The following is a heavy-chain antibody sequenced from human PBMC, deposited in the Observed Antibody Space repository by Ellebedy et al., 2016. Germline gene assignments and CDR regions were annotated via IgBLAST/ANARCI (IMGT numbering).Heavy chain of an antibody. CDR1: GGSFSGYY. CDR2: LNHSGST. D-gene: IGHD3-10*01. CDR3: ARGRPLWFGWTNFDY. J-gene: IGHJ4*02. V-gene: IGHV4-34*01. Sequence: SETLSLTCAVYGGSFSGYYWSWIRQPPGKGLEWIGELNHSGSTNYNPYLKSRVTIAVDTSKNQFSLKLSSVTAADTAVYYCARGRPLWFGWTNFDYWGQGTLVTVSS.